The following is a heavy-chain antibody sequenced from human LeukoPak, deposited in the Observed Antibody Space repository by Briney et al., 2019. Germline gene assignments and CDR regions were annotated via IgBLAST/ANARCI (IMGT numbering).Heavy chain of an antibody. D-gene: IGHD3-10*01. Sequence: ASVRVSCKASGYTFTGYYMHWVRQAPGQGLEWMGWINPNSGGTNYAQKFQGWVTMTRDTSISTAYMELSRLRSDDTAVYYCASGHGSVHDAFDIWGQGTMVTVSS. CDR1: GYTFTGYY. CDR3: ASGHGSVHDAFDI. V-gene: IGHV1-2*04. J-gene: IGHJ3*02. CDR2: INPNSGGT.